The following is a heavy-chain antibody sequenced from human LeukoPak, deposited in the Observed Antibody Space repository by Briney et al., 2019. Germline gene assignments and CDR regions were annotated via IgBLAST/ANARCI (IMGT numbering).Heavy chain of an antibody. Sequence: SVKVSCKASGGSFSSYAISWVRQAPGQGLEWMGGIITIFGTANYAQKFQGRVTITADKSTSTAYMELSSLRSEDTAVYYCARSSIIAAAGPYYFDYWGQGTLVTVSS. CDR1: GGSFSSYA. D-gene: IGHD6-13*01. CDR2: IITIFGTA. V-gene: IGHV1-69*06. CDR3: ARSSIIAAAGPYYFDY. J-gene: IGHJ4*02.